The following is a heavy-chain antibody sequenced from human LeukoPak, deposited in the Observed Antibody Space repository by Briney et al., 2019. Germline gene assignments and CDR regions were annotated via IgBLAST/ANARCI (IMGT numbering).Heavy chain of an antibody. D-gene: IGHD3-22*01. Sequence: PGGSLRLSCAASGFTFSSYSMNWVRQAPGKGLEWVSSISSSSSYIYYADSVKGRFTISRDNAKNSLYLQMNSLRAEDTAVYYCAKAITMIVVALGYWGQGSLVIVSS. J-gene: IGHJ4*02. CDR2: ISSSSSYI. V-gene: IGHV3-21*01. CDR1: GFTFSSYS. CDR3: AKAITMIVVALGY.